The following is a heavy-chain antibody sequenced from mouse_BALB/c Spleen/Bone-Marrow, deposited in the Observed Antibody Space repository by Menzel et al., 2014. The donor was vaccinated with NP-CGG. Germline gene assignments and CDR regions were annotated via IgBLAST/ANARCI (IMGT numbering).Heavy chain of an antibody. J-gene: IGHJ2*01. V-gene: IGHV7-3*02. CDR3: ARALIVFDY. CDR2: IRNKANGYTT. Sequence: EVQRVESGGGLVQPGGSLRLSCATSGFTFTGYYMSWVRQPPGKALEWLGFIRNKANGYTTEYSASVKGRFTISRDNSQSILYLQMNTLRAEDSATYYCARALIVFDYWGQGTTLTVSS. CDR1: GFTFTGYY.